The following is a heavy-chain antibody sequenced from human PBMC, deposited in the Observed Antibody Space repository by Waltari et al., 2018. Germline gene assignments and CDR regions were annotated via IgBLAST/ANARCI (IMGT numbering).Heavy chain of an antibody. V-gene: IGHV5-51*01. Sequence: EVQLVQSGAEVKKSGESLKISCKGSGYDFSTYWIAWVRQMPGKGLEFMGLIYPGDSDTRYSPSFQGQVTISADQSISTAYLQWGSLKASDSAMYYCARDRSGWGADDHNWLDPWGQGTLVTVSS. CDR3: ARDRSGWGADDHNWLDP. CDR2: IYPGDSDT. D-gene: IGHD1-26*01. CDR1: GYDFSTYW. J-gene: IGHJ5*02.